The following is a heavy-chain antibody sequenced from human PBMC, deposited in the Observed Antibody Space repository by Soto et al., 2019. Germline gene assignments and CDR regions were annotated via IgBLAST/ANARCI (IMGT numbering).Heavy chain of an antibody. Sequence: ASVKVSCKASGYTFTSYYMHWVRQAPGQGLEWMGIINPSGGSTSYAQKFQGRVTMTRDTSTSTVYMELRSLRSEDTAVYYCARIDSYYDFWSGANWFDPWGQGTLVTVSS. J-gene: IGHJ5*02. CDR3: ARIDSYYDFWSGANWFDP. D-gene: IGHD3-3*01. V-gene: IGHV1-46*01. CDR1: GYTFTSYY. CDR2: INPSGGST.